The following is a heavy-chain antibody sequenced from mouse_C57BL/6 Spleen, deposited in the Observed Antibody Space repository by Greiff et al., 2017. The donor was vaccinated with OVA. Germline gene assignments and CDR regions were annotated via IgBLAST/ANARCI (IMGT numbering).Heavy chain of an antibody. J-gene: IGHJ2*01. CDR1: GFTFSSYA. CDR3: ARDRLRTFDY. Sequence: EVKVVESGGGLVKPGGSLKLSCAASGFTFSSYAMSWVRQTPEKRLEWVATISDGGSYTYYPDNVKGRFTISRDNAKNNLYLQMSHLKSEDTAMYYCARDRLRTFDYWGQGTTLTVSS. D-gene: IGHD1-1*01. CDR2: ISDGGSYT. V-gene: IGHV5-4*01.